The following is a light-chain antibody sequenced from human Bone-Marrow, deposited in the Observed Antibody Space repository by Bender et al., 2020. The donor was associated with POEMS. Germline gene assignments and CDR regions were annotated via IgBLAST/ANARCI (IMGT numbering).Light chain of an antibody. CDR1: RSDVGSYNL. V-gene: IGLV2-14*02. Sequence: QSALTQPASVSGSPGQSITISCTGGRSDVGSYNLVSWYQHHPGKAPKVIIYDVSRRPSGVSNRFSGSKSGNTASLTISGLQAEDEADYYCSSYTSQKIVLFGGGTKLTV. J-gene: IGLJ2*01. CDR3: SSYTSQKIVL. CDR2: DVS.